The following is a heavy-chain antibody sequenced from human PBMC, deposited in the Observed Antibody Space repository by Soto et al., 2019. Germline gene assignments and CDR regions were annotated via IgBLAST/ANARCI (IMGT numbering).Heavy chain of an antibody. Sequence: PGGSLRLSCAASGFTVSSNYMSWVRQAPGKGLEWVSVIYSGGSTYYADSVKGRFTISRDNSKNTLYLQTNSLRAEDTAVYYCARELASYYDYWGQGTLVTVSS. J-gene: IGHJ4*02. CDR1: GFTVSSNY. CDR2: IYSGGST. CDR3: ARELASYYDY. V-gene: IGHV3-53*01.